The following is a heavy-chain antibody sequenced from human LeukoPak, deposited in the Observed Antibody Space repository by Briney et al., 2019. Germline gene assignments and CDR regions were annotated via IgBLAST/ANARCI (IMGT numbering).Heavy chain of an antibody. V-gene: IGHV3-23*01. CDR2: ISGSGGST. CDR1: GFTFGSYA. CDR3: ARGSSGSTYYYMDV. D-gene: IGHD3-22*01. Sequence: PGGSLRLSCAASGFTFGSYAMTWVRQAPGKGLEWVSGISGSGGSTYYADSVKGRFTISRDDSKNTLYLQMNSLRAEDTAVYYCARGSSGSTYYYMDVWGKGTTVTVSS. J-gene: IGHJ6*03.